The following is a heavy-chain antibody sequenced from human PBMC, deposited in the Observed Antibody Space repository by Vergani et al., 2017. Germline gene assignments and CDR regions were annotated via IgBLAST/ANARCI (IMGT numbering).Heavy chain of an antibody. V-gene: IGHV1-69*01. CDR1: GGTFSSYA. D-gene: IGHD3-22*01. Sequence: QVQLVQSGAEVKKPGSSVKVSCKASGGTFSSYAISWVRQVPGQGLEWMGGIIPIFGTANYAQKFQGRVTITADESTSTAYMELSSLRSEDTAVYYCARGTEYYYDSSGYYVGWFDPWGQGTLVTVSS. CDR2: IIPIFGTA. CDR3: ARGTEYYYDSSGYYVGWFDP. J-gene: IGHJ5*02.